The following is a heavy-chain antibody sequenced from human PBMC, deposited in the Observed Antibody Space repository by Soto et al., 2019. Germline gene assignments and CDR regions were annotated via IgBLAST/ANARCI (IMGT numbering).Heavy chain of an antibody. CDR1: GDSVLSNSAA. Sequence: SQTLSLTCVISGDSVLSNSAAWNWIRQSPSRGLEWLGRTYYRSKWYNDYAVSVKSRITISPDTSKNQFSLQLNSVTPEDTAVYYCAREFIVVVPAATDYYYYGMDVWGPGTTVTVSS. J-gene: IGHJ6*02. D-gene: IGHD2-2*01. CDR2: TYYRSKWYN. V-gene: IGHV6-1*01. CDR3: AREFIVVVPAATDYYYYGMDV.